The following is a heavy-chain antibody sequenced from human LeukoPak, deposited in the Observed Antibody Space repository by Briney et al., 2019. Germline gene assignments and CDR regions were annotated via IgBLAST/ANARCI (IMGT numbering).Heavy chain of an antibody. CDR2: INPKNGAT. CDR3: ARVPATNCFDN. V-gene: IGHV1-2*02. Sequence: ASVKVSCKASGYTLTDYYMHWVRQAPGQGLEWMGWINPKNGATRYAQKFQGRVTMTRDTSISTVYMELSSLRSDDTAVYYCARVPATNCFDNWGQGTLVTVSS. J-gene: IGHJ4*02. CDR1: GYTLTDYY. D-gene: IGHD1-1*01.